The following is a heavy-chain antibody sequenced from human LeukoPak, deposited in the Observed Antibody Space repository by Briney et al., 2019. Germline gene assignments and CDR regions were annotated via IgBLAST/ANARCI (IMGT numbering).Heavy chain of an antibody. CDR1: GNYW. CDR2: INSDGSWT. Sequence: HPGGSLRLSCAASGNYWMHWVRQAPGKGLVWVSRINSDGSWTSYADSVKGRFTISKDNAKNTVYLQMNNLRAEDTAVYYCVSFYETYWGRGTLVTVSS. D-gene: IGHD2-2*01. CDR3: VSFYETY. J-gene: IGHJ4*02. V-gene: IGHV3-74*01.